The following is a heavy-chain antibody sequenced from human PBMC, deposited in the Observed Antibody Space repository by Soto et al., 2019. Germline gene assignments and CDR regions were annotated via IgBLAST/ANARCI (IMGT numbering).Heavy chain of an antibody. J-gene: IGHJ3*02. CDR2: ISSSSSTI. D-gene: IGHD1-26*01. CDR3: ARGLIGIVGATSFDI. CDR1: GFTFSSYS. Sequence: GGSLRLSCAASGFTFSSYSMNWVRQAPGKGLEWVSYISSSSSTIYYADFVKGRFTISRDNAKNSLYLQMHSLRAEDTAVYYCARGLIGIVGATSFDIWGQGTMVTVSS. V-gene: IGHV3-48*04.